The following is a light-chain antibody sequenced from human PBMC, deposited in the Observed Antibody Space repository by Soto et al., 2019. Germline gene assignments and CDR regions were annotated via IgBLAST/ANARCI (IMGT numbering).Light chain of an antibody. Sequence: EIVLTHSPATLSVSPGERATLSCRASQSIDTDLGWYQQKRGQAPRLLIYDASHRAIGIPGRFSGSGSGTDFTLTISSLEPEDSAVYYCQQRNMWPRTFGQGTKVEI. V-gene: IGKV3-11*01. J-gene: IGKJ1*01. CDR3: QQRNMWPRT. CDR2: DAS. CDR1: QSIDTD.